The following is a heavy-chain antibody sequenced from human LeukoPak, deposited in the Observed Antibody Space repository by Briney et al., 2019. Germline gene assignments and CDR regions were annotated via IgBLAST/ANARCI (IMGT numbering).Heavy chain of an antibody. J-gene: IGHJ4*02. CDR3: ARVRSSGWYYFDY. CDR1: GASINKDY. V-gene: IGHV4-4*07. CDR2: IHPSGIT. Sequence: SETLSLTCTVSGASINKDYWAWIRQPAGKGLEWIGRIHPSGITHQNPSLRGRVTMSIDASKNQFSLKLSSVTAADTAVYYCARVRSSGWYYFDYWGQGTLVTVSS. D-gene: IGHD6-19*01.